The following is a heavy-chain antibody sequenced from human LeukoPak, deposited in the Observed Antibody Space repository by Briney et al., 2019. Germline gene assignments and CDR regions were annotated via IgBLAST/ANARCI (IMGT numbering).Heavy chain of an antibody. J-gene: IGHJ4*02. V-gene: IGHV4-39*01. CDR2: IYYSGGT. D-gene: IGHD1-26*01. Sequence: SETLSLTCSVSGGSVSSSSYYWGWIRQPPGKGPEWIGSIYYSGGTYYNPSLKSRVIISVDTSKNQFSLKVSSVTAADTAVYYCARHSGSYYQPLDYWGQGTLVTVSS. CDR1: GGSVSSSSYY. CDR3: ARHSGSYYQPLDY.